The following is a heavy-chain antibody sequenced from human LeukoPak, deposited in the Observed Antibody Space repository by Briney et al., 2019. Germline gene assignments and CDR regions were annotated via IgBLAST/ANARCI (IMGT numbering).Heavy chain of an antibody. D-gene: IGHD3/OR15-3a*01. J-gene: IGHJ4*02. CDR2: IYSGGST. Sequence: PGGSLRLSCAASGFTVSSNYMSWVRQAPGKGLEWVSVIYSGGSTYYADSVKGRFTISRDNSKNTLYLQMNSLRAEDTAVYYCARSLDFLTGYAYWGQGTLVTVSS. V-gene: IGHV3-66*01. CDR1: GFTVSSNY. CDR3: ARSLDFLTGYAY.